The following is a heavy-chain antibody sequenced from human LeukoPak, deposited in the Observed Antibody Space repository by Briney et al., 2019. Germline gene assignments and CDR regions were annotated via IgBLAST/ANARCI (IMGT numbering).Heavy chain of an antibody. CDR1: GFSFSSYA. CDR2: ISYEGSNK. J-gene: IGHJ4*02. Sequence: PGRSLRLSCAASGFSFSSYAMHWVRQAPGKGLEWVAVISYEGSNKYYADSVKGRFTISRDNSKNTLYLQMNSLRAEDTAVYYCARDFMGYCSSTSCYNPNFDYWGQGTLVTVSS. D-gene: IGHD2-2*02. V-gene: IGHV3-30-3*01. CDR3: ARDFMGYCSSTSCYNPNFDY.